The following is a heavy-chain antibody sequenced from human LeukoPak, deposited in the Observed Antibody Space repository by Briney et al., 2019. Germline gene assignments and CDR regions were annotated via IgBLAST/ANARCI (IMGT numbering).Heavy chain of an antibody. CDR2: INHSVST. D-gene: IGHD3-10*01. J-gene: IGHJ5*02. CDR1: GGSFSGYY. CDR3: ARGDYYGSGRRYNWFDP. Sequence: PSETLSLTCSVYGGSFSGYYWSWIRQPPGKGREWIGEINHSVSTNYNPSLKSRVTISVDTSKNQFSLKLSSVTAADTAVYYCARGDYYGSGRRYNWFDPWGQGTLVTVSS. V-gene: IGHV4-34*01.